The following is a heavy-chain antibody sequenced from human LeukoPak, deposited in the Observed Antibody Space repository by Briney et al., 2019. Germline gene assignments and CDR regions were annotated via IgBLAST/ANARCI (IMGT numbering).Heavy chain of an antibody. CDR2: IYSGGGT. CDR1: GFTVSSNY. Sequence: GGSLRLSCAAAGFTVSSNYMSWVRQAPGKGLEWVSVIYSGGGTYYADAVKGRFTISRDNSKNTLYLQMNSLRAGDTAVYYCARDHYVDAFDIWGQGTMVTVSS. J-gene: IGHJ3*02. V-gene: IGHV3-66*01. D-gene: IGHD3-16*01. CDR3: ARDHYVDAFDI.